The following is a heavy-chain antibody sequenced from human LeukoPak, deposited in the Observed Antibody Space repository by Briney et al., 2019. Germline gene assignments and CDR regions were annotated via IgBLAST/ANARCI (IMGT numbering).Heavy chain of an antibody. D-gene: IGHD3-22*01. CDR1: GYSFTSYW. Sequence: GGSLRLSCKGSGYSFTSYWIGWVRQMPGKGLEWMGIIYPGDSDTRYSPSFQGQVTISADKSISTAYLQWSSLKASDTAMYYCARRDRSGYYYFDYWGQGTLVTVSS. CDR2: IYPGDSDT. CDR3: ARRDRSGYYYFDY. V-gene: IGHV5-51*01. J-gene: IGHJ4*02.